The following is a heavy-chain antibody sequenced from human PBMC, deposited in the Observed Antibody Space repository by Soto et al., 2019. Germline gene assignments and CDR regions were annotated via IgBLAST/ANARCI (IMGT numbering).Heavy chain of an antibody. CDR2: IYYSGNP. D-gene: IGHD4-17*01. J-gene: IGHJ4*02. CDR3: ANSYGDYVSY. CDR1: GGSISSGGYT. Sequence: PSETLSLTCAVSGGSISSGGYTWAWIRQPPGKALEWIGHIYYSGNPYYNPSLKSRVTISVDTSKNQFSLKLSSVTAADTAVYYCANSYGDYVSYWGQGTLVTVSS. V-gene: IGHV4-30-2*03.